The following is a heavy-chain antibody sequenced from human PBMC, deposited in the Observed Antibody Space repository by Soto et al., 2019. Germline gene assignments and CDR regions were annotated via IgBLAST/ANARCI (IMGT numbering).Heavy chain of an antibody. Sequence: GASVKVSCKASGYTFTSYGISWVRQAPGQGLEWMGWISAYNGNTNYAQKLQGRVTMTTDTSTSTAYMELRSLRSDDTAVYYCARVDTGDSSGYYYRPQDHFDYWGQGTLVTVSS. CDR1: GYTFTSYG. CDR3: ARVDTGDSSGYYYRPQDHFDY. J-gene: IGHJ4*02. V-gene: IGHV1-18*01. CDR2: ISAYNGNT. D-gene: IGHD3-22*01.